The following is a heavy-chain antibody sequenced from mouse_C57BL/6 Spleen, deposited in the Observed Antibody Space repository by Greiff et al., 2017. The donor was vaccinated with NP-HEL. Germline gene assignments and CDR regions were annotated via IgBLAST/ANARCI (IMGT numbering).Heavy chain of an antibody. CDR2: IHPNSGST. CDR1: GYTFTSYW. CDR3: ARSPYYYGSSYNEDFDV. J-gene: IGHJ1*03. D-gene: IGHD1-1*01. Sequence: QVQLQQPGAELVKPGASVKLSCKASGYTFTSYWMHWVKQRPGQGLEWIGMIHPNSGSTNYNEKFKSKATLTVDKSSSTAYMQLSSLTSEDSAVYYCARSPYYYGSSYNEDFDVWDTGTTVTVSS. V-gene: IGHV1-64*01.